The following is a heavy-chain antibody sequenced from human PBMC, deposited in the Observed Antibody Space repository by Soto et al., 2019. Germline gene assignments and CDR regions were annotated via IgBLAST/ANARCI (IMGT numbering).Heavy chain of an antibody. CDR2: FDPEDGET. J-gene: IGHJ4*02. D-gene: IGHD3-16*02. CDR3: ASTGTCLYIWGSYRPDPFDY. CDR1: GYTLTELS. Sequence: GASVKVSCKVSGYTLTELSMHWVRQAPGKGLEWMGGFDPEDGETIYAQKFQGRVTMTEDTSTDTAYMELSSLRSEDTAVYYCASTGTCLYIWGSYRPDPFDYWGQGTLVTVSS. V-gene: IGHV1-24*01.